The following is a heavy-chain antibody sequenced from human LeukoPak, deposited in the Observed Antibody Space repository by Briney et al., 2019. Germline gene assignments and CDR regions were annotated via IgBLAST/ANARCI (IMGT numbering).Heavy chain of an antibody. Sequence: ASVKVSCKASGYIFTSYFMHWVRQAPGQGLEWMGLINPSGGSTRYAQKFQGRVTMTRDMSTSTVYMELSSLRSEDTAVYYCARDLYYYGSGIDYWGQGTLVTVSS. D-gene: IGHD3-10*01. V-gene: IGHV1-46*01. CDR1: GYIFTSYF. CDR3: ARDLYYYGSGIDY. CDR2: INPSGGST. J-gene: IGHJ4*02.